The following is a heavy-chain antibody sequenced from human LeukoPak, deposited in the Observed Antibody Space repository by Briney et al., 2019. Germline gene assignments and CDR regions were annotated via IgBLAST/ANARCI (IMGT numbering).Heavy chain of an antibody. D-gene: IGHD4-23*01. CDR3: ARTGGSNSYSDF. CDR1: GFTFSTSW. V-gene: IGHV3-74*01. CDR2: INSDGSST. J-gene: IGHJ4*02. Sequence: RPGGSLRLSCAASGFTFSTSWMHWARQAPGKGLVWVSRINSDGSSTTYADSVKGRFTISRDNAENTLYLQMDSLRAEDTAVYYCARTGGSNSYSDFWGQGTLVTVSS.